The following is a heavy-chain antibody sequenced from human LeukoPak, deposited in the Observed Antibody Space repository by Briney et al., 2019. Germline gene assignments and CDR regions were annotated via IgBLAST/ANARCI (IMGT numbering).Heavy chain of an antibody. CDR2: ISWNSGSI. CDR3: AKEGYSKGFDY. Sequence: GGSLRLSCAASGFTFTNYAMSWVRQAPGKGLEWVSGISWNSGSIGYADSVKGRFTISRDNAKNSLYLQMNSLRAEDTALYYCAKEGYSKGFDYWGQGTLVTVSS. CDR1: GFTFTNYA. V-gene: IGHV3-9*01. J-gene: IGHJ4*02. D-gene: IGHD6-13*01.